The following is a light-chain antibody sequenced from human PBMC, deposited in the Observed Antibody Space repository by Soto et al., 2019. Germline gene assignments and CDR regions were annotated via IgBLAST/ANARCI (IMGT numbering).Light chain of an antibody. CDR1: QTISTY. CDR2: AAS. V-gene: IGKV1-39*01. J-gene: IGKJ1*01. Sequence: DIQMTQSPSSLSASVGDRVTIACRASQTISTYLNWYQQKPGKAPKLLIYAASFLQSGVPSRFSGGGAGTDFTLTISSLRSEEWGSYYCEQRYRTPRTFGQGTKGDSK. CDR3: EQRYRTPRT.